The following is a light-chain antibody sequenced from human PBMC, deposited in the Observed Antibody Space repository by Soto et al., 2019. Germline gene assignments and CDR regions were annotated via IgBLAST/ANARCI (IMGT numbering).Light chain of an antibody. J-gene: IGKJ1*01. CDR1: QSLNTR. CDR3: QHYNIYSEA. CDR2: DAS. V-gene: IGKV1-5*01. Sequence: DIQLTQSPSTLSASVGDRVTLTCRASQSLNTRLAWYQQRPGKAPKLLIYDASTLESGVPSRFSGSGSGTEFTLTISSLQPDDFATYYCQHYNIYSEAFGQGTKVDI.